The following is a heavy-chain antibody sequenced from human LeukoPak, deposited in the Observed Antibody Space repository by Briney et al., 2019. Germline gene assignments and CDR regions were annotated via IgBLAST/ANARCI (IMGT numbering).Heavy chain of an antibody. CDR2: IYYSGST. J-gene: IGHJ2*01. D-gene: IGHD3-22*01. V-gene: IGHV4-34*01. CDR1: GGSFSGYY. Sequence: PSETLSLTCAVYGGSFSGYYWSWIRQPPGKGLEWIGSIYYSGSTYYNPSLKSRVTISVDTSKNQFSLKLSSVTAADTAVYYCARHFGGGGYRPQYWYFDLWGRGTLVTVSS. CDR3: ARHFGGGGYRPQYWYFDL.